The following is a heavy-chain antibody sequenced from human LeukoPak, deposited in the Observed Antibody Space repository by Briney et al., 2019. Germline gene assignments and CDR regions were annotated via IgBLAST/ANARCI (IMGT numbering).Heavy chain of an antibody. CDR1: GGSVSSYY. V-gene: IGHV4-4*09. CDR3: ARNRDYPYYYYMDV. D-gene: IGHD4-11*01. CDR2: IYTSGST. Sequence: SETLSLTCTVSGGSVSSYYWSWIRQPPGKGLEWIGYIYTSGSTNYNPSVKSRVTISVDTSKNQFSLKLSAVTAADTAVYYCARNRDYPYYYYMDVWGKGTTVTVSS. J-gene: IGHJ6*03.